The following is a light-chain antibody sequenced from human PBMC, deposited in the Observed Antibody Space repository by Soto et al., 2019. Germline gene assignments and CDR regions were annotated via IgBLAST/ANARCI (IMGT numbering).Light chain of an antibody. CDR1: QSVSNY. CDR2: DAS. Sequence: EIVLTQSPATLSLSPGEIATLSCRASQSVSNYFAWYQQKPGQAPRLLIYDASKRATGIPARFSGCGSGTDFTLTIGSLEPEDFAVYYCQQGSNWTLTFGQGTKVEI. J-gene: IGKJ1*01. V-gene: IGKV3-11*01. CDR3: QQGSNWTLT.